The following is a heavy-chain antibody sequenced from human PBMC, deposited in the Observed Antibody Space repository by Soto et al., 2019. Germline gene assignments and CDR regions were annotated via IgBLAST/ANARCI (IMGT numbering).Heavy chain of an antibody. J-gene: IGHJ6*02. CDR2: ITWSSATI. D-gene: IGHD1-1*01. Sequence: EVQLVESGGGLVQPGRSLRLTCAASGVTFDNYAMNWVRQAPGKGLEWVSGITWSSATIGYADSVKGRFTISRDNANNCLYLQMNSLRPEDTALYYCIKDIRNTDYDYDGLDVWGQGTPVTVSS. CDR1: GVTFDNYA. CDR3: IKDIRNTDYDYDGLDV. V-gene: IGHV3-9*01.